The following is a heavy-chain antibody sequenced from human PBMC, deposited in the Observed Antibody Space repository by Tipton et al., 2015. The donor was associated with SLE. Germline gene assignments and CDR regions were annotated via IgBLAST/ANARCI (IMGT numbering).Heavy chain of an antibody. CDR3: AGGVISYFDY. CDR1: GGSFSDFY. J-gene: IGHJ4*02. Sequence: TLSLTCAIYGGSFSDFYWSWIRQSPGKGLECIGEINHSGTTNYNPSLKSRVTISVDTSKNQFSLKLSSVTAADTAVYYCAGGVISYFDYWGQGTLVTVSS. V-gene: IGHV4-34*01. CDR2: INHSGTT. D-gene: IGHD3-22*01.